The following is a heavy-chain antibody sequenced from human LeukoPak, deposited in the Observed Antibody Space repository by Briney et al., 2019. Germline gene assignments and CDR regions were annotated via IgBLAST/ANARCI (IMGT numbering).Heavy chain of an antibody. D-gene: IGHD3-9*01. CDR2: IYQSGST. Sequence: SEPLSLPCAVSGGSISSGGYSWSWIRPPPGKGPEWIGYIYQSGSTYYNPSLKSRVTISVDRSENQFSLKLSSVTAADTAVYYCARARVDILTGYYLRGPNYFDYWGQGTLVTVSS. V-gene: IGHV4-30-2*01. CDR3: ARARVDILTGYYLRGPNYFDY. CDR1: GGSISSGGYS. J-gene: IGHJ4*02.